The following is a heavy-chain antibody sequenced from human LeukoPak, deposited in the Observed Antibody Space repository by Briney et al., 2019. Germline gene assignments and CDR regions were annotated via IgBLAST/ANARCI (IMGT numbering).Heavy chain of an antibody. CDR2: INSEGSST. V-gene: IGHV3-74*01. CDR3: ARVGGYTYYFDY. CDR1: GFTLSTYW. J-gene: IGHJ4*02. D-gene: IGHD5-24*01. Sequence: GGSLRLSCAASGFTLSTYWMQWVRQAPGKGLVWVSRINSEGSSTTYADSVKGRFTISRDNAKNILYLQMNSLRAEDTAVYYCARVGGYTYYFDYWGQGTLVTVSS.